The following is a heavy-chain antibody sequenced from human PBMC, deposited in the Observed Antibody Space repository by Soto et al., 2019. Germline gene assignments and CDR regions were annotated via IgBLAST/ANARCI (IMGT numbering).Heavy chain of an antibody. CDR1: VGAITNDGYY. D-gene: IGHD2-15*01. V-gene: IGHV4-31*03. CDR3: ARLDRCYDY. Sequence: QVQLQESGPGLVKPSQTLSLTCNVSVGAITNDGYYWSWIRQHPGKALEWIGNIHYSEFTYYNPTLKSRAAISVDISKHQFSLKLDSVTAADTAVYYCARLDRCYDYWGQGVLVTVSS. J-gene: IGHJ4*02. CDR2: IHYSEFT.